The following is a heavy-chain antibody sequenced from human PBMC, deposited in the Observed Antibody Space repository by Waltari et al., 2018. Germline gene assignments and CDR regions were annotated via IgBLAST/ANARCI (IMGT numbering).Heavy chain of an antibody. V-gene: IGHV1-24*01. CDR1: GYTLTELS. CDR2: VDPEDGET. CDR3: ATGAYCGGDCYSSSAFDI. J-gene: IGHJ3*02. D-gene: IGHD2-21*01. Sequence: QVQLVQSGAEVKKPGASVKVSCKVSGYTLTELSMHWVRQAPGKGLEWMGGVDPEDGETIYAQKFQGRGTMTEDTSTDTAYMELSSLRSEDTAVYYCATGAYCGGDCYSSSAFDIWGQGTMVTVSS.